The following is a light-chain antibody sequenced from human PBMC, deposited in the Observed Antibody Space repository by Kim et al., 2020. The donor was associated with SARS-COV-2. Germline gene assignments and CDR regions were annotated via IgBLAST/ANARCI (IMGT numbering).Light chain of an antibody. J-gene: IGLJ3*02. Sequence: APGETARIPCGGTNIGSQSVHWYQQKPGQAPVLVIYYDSDRPSGIPERFSGSNSGNTATLTISRVEAGDEADYYCQVWDSSSDHPVFGGGTQLTVL. V-gene: IGLV3-21*04. CDR1: NIGSQS. CDR2: YDS. CDR3: QVWDSSSDHPV.